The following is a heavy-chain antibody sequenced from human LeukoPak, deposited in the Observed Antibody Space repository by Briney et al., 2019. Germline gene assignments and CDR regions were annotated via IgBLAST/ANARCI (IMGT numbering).Heavy chain of an antibody. CDR1: RFTFSDYS. V-gene: IGHV3-21*01. D-gene: IGHD3-16*01. J-gene: IGHJ4*02. Sequence: GGSLRLSCAASRFTFSDYSMNWVRQAPGKGLEWGSSISSSGTSIFYAASVKGRFTISRDNAKNSLYLQRNSLRAEDTAVYYCARDQGGEQSYWGQGTLVTVSS. CDR2: ISSSGTSI. CDR3: ARDQGGEQSY.